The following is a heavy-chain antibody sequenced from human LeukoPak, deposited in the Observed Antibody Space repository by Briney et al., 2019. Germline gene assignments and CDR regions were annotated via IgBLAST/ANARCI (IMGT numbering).Heavy chain of an antibody. CDR3: ARGAYDYNIDY. CDR2: IYTSGST. Sequence: SETLSLTCTVSGGSISSGSYYWSWIRQPAGKGLEWIGRIYTSGSTNYNPSLKSRVTISVDTSKNQFSLKLSSVTAADTAVYYCARGAYDYNIDYWGQGTLVTVSS. V-gene: IGHV4-61*02. J-gene: IGHJ4*02. D-gene: IGHD4-11*01. CDR1: GGSISSGSYY.